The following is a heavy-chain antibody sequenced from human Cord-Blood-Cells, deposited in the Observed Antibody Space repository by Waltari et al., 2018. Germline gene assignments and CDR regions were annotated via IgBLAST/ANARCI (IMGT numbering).Heavy chain of an antibody. Sequence: QVQLVQSGAEVKKPGSSVKVSCKASGGTFSSYAISWVRQAPGQGLEWVGGIIPIFGKANYAQEFQGRVTITADKSTSTAYMELSSLRSEDTAVYYCARAGGYCSGGSCYSYYAFDIWGQGTMVTVSS. D-gene: IGHD2-15*01. CDR1: GGTFSSYA. J-gene: IGHJ3*02. CDR2: IIPIFGKA. CDR3: ARAGGYCSGGSCYSYYAFDI. V-gene: IGHV1-69*06.